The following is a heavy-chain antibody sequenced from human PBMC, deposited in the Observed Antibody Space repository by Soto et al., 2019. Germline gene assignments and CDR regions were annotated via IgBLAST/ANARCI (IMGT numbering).Heavy chain of an antibody. D-gene: IGHD3-10*01. J-gene: IGHJ4*02. CDR3: AREGQVHTPAFVY. Sequence: QVQLVQSGAEMKKPGSSVKVSCQSSGGTFNTYAMNWVRQAPGQGPEWMGDISPMFGAANYAPKFQGRVTITAEESTGTSYMQLSSLTSEDTALYFCAREGQVHTPAFVYWGQGTLVTVSS. CDR2: ISPMFGAA. V-gene: IGHV1-69*01. CDR1: GGTFNTYA.